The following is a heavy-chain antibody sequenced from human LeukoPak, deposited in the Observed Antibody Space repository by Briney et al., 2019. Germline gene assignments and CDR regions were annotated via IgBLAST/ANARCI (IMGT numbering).Heavy chain of an antibody. CDR1: GFTFSDYY. D-gene: IGHD2-15*01. Sequence: GGSLRLSCAASGFTFSDYYMSWIRQAPGEGLEWVSYISSASSYTNYADSVKGRFTISRDNAKNSLYLQMNSLRGEDTAVYYCARGRYCSGGRCYSDFDYWGQGTLVTVSS. CDR3: ARGRYCSGGRCYSDFDY. J-gene: IGHJ4*02. V-gene: IGHV3-11*06. CDR2: ISSASSYT.